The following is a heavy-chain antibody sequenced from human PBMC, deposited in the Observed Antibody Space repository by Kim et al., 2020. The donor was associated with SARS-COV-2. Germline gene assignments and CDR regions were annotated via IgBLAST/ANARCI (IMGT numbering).Heavy chain of an antibody. CDR3: AGESVLGLEPPFDY. J-gene: IGHJ4*02. D-gene: IGHD1-1*01. V-gene: IGHV1-2*02. Sequence: AQKFQGRVTMTRDTSISTAYMELSRLRSDDTAVYYCAGESVLGLEPPFDYWGQGTLVTVSS.